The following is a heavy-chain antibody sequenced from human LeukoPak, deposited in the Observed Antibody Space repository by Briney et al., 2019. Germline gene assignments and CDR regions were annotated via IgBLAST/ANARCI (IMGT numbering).Heavy chain of an antibody. CDR3: ARATVRYFDWLLRYYFDH. Sequence: GASVKVSCKASGYTFTSYYMHWVRQAPGQGLEWMGIINPSGGSTSYAQKFQGRVTMTRDMSTSTVYMELSSLRSEDTAVYYCARATVRYFDWLLRYYFDHWGQGTLVTVSS. J-gene: IGHJ4*02. V-gene: IGHV1-46*01. D-gene: IGHD3-9*01. CDR2: INPSGGST. CDR1: GYTFTSYY.